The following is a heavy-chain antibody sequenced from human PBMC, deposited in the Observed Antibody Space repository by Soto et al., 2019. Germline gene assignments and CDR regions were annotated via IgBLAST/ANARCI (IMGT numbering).Heavy chain of an antibody. Sequence: QVQLVQSGAEVKKPGASVKVSCKASGYTFTSDDINWVRHATGQGLEWMGWMNPNSGNTGYAQKFQGRVTMTRNTSISTAYMELSSLRSEDTAVYYCARGSITIVGGAPYGMDFWGQGTTVTVSS. D-gene: IGHD3-3*01. CDR1: GYTFTSDD. J-gene: IGHJ6*02. V-gene: IGHV1-8*01. CDR2: MNPNSGNT. CDR3: ARGSITIVGGAPYGMDF.